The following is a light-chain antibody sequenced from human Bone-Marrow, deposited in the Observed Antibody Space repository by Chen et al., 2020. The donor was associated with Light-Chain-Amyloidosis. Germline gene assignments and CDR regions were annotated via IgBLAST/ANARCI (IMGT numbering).Light chain of an antibody. V-gene: IGLV6-57*01. Sequence: NFMLTQPHSVSESPGTTVIISSPRSSASIATNYVQWYQQHPGSSPTTVIYEDDQRPSGVPDRFSGSIDRSSNSASLTISGLKTEDEADYYCQSYQGSSQGVFGGGTKLTVL. CDR3: QSYQGSSQGV. CDR1: SASIATNY. J-gene: IGLJ3*02. CDR2: EDD.